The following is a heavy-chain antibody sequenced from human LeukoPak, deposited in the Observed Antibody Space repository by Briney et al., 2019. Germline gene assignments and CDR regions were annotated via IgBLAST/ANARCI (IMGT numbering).Heavy chain of an antibody. CDR3: ARDLGQYYDTSDNWFDP. J-gene: IGHJ5*02. CDR1: GFTVSSNY. CDR2: IYSGGTT. Sequence: GGSLRLSCAASGFTVSSNYMSWVRQAPGKGLEWVSIIYSGGTTYYADSVKGRFTISRDNSKNTLYLQMNSLRAEDTAVYYCARDLGQYYDTSDNWFDPWGQGTLVTVSS. D-gene: IGHD3-22*01. V-gene: IGHV3-66*01.